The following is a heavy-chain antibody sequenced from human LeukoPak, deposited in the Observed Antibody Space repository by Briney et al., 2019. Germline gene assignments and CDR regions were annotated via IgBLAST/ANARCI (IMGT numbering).Heavy chain of an antibody. J-gene: IGHJ5*02. Sequence: GGSLRLSCAASGFTVSSNYMSWVRQAPGKGLEWVSVIYSGGSTYYADSVKGRFTISRDNSKNTLYLQMNSLRAADTAVYYCARAIAAAGTVWFDPWGQGTLVTVSS. CDR3: ARAIAAAGTVWFDP. D-gene: IGHD6-13*01. V-gene: IGHV3-53*01. CDR1: GFTVSSNY. CDR2: IYSGGST.